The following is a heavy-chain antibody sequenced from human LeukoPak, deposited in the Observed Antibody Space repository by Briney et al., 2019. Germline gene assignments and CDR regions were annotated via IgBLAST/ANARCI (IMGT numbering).Heavy chain of an antibody. V-gene: IGHV3-30*02. Sequence: PGGSLRLSCAASGFTFSSYGMHWVRQAPGKGLEWVAFIRYDGSNKYYADSVKGRFTISRDNSKNMLYLQMNSLRAEDTAVYYCAKSNGVDRNGYNSDYFDYWGQGTPVTVSS. CDR3: AKSNGVDRNGYNSDYFDY. CDR2: IRYDGSNK. J-gene: IGHJ4*02. D-gene: IGHD5-24*01. CDR1: GFTFSSYG.